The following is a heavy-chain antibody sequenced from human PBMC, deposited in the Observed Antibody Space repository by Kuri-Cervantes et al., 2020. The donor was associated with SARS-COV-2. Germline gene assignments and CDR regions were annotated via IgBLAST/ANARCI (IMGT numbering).Heavy chain of an antibody. CDR3: ARVRTYCSSTSCYTGYLQH. Sequence: ASVKVSCKASGYTFTSYGISWVRQAPGQGLEWMGWISAYNGNTNYAQKLQGRVTMTTDTSTSTAYMELRSLRSDDTAVCYCARVRTYCSSTSCYTGYLQHWGQGTLVTVSS. CDR1: GYTFTSYG. D-gene: IGHD2-2*02. V-gene: IGHV1-18*01. J-gene: IGHJ1*01. CDR2: ISAYNGNT.